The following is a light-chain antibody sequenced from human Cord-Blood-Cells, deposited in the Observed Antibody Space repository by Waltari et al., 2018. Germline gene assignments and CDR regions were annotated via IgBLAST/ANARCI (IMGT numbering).Light chain of an antibody. V-gene: IGKV4-1*01. CDR3: QQYDSTPWT. CDR1: QSGLYSYNNKTY. J-gene: IGKJ1*01. Sequence: DIMLTQSPDSLAVSLGERATINYKYSQSGLYSYNNKTYLAWYQQKPGQPPKLLIDGASTRESGVPDRFSGSGSGTDFTLTISSLQAEDFAVYYCQQYDSTPWTFGQGTKVEIK. CDR2: GAS.